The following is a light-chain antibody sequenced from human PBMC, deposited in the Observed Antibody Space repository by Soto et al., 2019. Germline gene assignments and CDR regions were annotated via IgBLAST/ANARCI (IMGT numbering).Light chain of an antibody. CDR2: DAS. V-gene: IGKV3-20*01. Sequence: EFVLTQSPGTLSLSPGERATLSCRASLTVRNNYLAWYQQKPGQAPRLLIYDASSRATGVPDRFSGGGSGTDFTLTISRLEPEDFAVYYCQQFSSYPLTFGGGTKLDIK. CDR3: QQFSSYPLT. J-gene: IGKJ4*01. CDR1: LTVRNNY.